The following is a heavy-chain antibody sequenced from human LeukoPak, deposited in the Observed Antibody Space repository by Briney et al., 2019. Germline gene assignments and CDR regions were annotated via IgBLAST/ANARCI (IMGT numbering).Heavy chain of an antibody. CDR1: GYTFTSYD. CDR2: INPNSGNT. D-gene: IGHD3-3*01. V-gene: IGHV1-8*01. J-gene: IGHJ5*02. CDR3: ARGSDTYYDFWSGYYSNNWFDP. Sequence: ASVTVSFKCSGYTFTSYDINWVRQAAGQGREWMGWINPNSGNTGYAQKFQGRVTMTRNTSISPAYMELSSLRSEDTAVYYCARGSDTYYDFWSGYYSNNWFDPWGQGTLVTVSS.